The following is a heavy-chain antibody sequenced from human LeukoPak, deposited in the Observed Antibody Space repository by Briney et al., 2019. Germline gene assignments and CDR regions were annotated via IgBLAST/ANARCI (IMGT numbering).Heavy chain of an antibody. CDR1: GFTFSDYY. V-gene: IGHV3-11*01. J-gene: IGHJ4*02. D-gene: IGHD4-17*01. CDR3: AKDHDYGDYGGLG. CDR2: ISSSGSTI. Sequence: SGGSLRLSCAASGFTFSDYYMSWIRQAPGKGLEWVSYISSSGSTIYYADSVKGRFTISRDNSKNTLHLQMNSLRAEDTAVYYCAKDHDYGDYGGLGWGQGTLVTVSS.